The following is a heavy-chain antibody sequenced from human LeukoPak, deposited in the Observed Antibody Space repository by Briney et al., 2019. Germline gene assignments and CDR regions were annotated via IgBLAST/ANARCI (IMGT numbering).Heavy chain of an antibody. D-gene: IGHD3-3*01. Sequence: PGGSLRLSCAASGFTFSSYEMTWVRQAPGKGLEWVSFIGTSGSTISYADSVKGRFTISRDNAKNTLYLHMDNLRVEDTAVYYCPRGWSNYDFWSGFDYWGQGTLVTVSS. CDR2: IGTSGSTI. CDR3: PRGWSNYDFWSGFDY. V-gene: IGHV3-48*03. CDR1: GFTFSSYE. J-gene: IGHJ4*02.